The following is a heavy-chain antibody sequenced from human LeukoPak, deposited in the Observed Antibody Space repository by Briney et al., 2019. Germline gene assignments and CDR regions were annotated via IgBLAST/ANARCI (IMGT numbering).Heavy chain of an antibody. CDR3: AGLYYFDSSGYYYGKADI. CDR1: GGSISSGGYY. CDR2: IYYSGST. D-gene: IGHD3-22*01. V-gene: IGHV4-31*03. Sequence: SQTLSLTCTVSGGSISSGGYYWSWIRQLPGKGLKCVGFIYYSGSTFYNPSLKSRVTISIDTSKNQFSLKLSSVTAADTAVYYCAGLYYFDSSGYYYGKADIWGQGTMVTVSS. J-gene: IGHJ3*02.